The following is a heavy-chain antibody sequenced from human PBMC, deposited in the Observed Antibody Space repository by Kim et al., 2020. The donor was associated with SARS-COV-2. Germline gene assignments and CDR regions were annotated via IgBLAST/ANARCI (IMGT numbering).Heavy chain of an antibody. V-gene: IGHV4-34*01. CDR2: IGHSGST. CDR1: SGSLSGYY. J-gene: IGHJ2*01. D-gene: IGHD6-13*01. CDR3: ARRLAAAGFWYFDL. Sequence: SETLSLTCAVYSGSLSGYYWSWIRLPPGKGLEWVGEIGHSGSTNYNPSLVSRVTVSLDTSKNQVSLKLTSVTAADTAVYYCARRLAAAGFWYFDLWGRG.